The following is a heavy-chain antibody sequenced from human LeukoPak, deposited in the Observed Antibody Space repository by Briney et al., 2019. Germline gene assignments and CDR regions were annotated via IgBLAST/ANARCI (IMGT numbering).Heavy chain of an antibody. Sequence: GGSLRLSCEATGFTFSFYWMSWVRKAPGKGVEWVANIKEDGSEKNYIDSVKGRFTISRDNAKNSLYLQMTSLRAEDTALYYCARDTHLSYAAGFDCWGQGTLVTVSS. CDR3: ARDTHLSYAAGFDC. CDR2: IKEDGSEK. J-gene: IGHJ4*02. V-gene: IGHV3-7*01. CDR1: GFTFSFYW. D-gene: IGHD3-10*01.